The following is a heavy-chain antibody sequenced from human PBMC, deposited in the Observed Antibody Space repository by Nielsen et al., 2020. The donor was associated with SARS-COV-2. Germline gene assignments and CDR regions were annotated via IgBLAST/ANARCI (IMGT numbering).Heavy chain of an antibody. CDR1: GGSISSSSYY. CDR3: ARGGGQQGYYYDSSGYYEAFDY. J-gene: IGHJ4*02. V-gene: IGHV4-39*02. CDR2: IYYSGST. D-gene: IGHD3-22*01. Sequence: SETLSLTCTVSGGSISSSSYYWGWIRQPPGKGLEYIGRIYYSGSTHYNPSLKSRVTISVDTSKNQFSLHLSSVTAADTAVYYCARGGGQQGYYYDSSGYYEAFDYWGQGTLVTVSS.